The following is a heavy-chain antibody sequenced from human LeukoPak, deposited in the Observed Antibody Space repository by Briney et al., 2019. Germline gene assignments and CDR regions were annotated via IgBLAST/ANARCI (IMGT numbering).Heavy chain of an antibody. J-gene: IGHJ4*02. V-gene: IGHV3-23*01. Sequence: GGSLRLSCAASGFTFSSYAMSWVRQAPGKGLELVSAISGSGGSTYYADSVKGRFTISRDNSKNTLYLQMNSLRAEDTAVYYCAKDQGWTTTTPLFLDYWGQGTLVTVSS. CDR1: GFTFSSYA. CDR2: ISGSGGST. CDR3: AKDQGWTTTTPLFLDY. D-gene: IGHD2-21*01.